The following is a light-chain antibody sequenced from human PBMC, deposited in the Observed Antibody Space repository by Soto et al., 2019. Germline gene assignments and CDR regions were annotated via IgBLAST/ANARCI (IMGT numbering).Light chain of an antibody. CDR1: QSISSY. J-gene: IGKJ4*01. V-gene: IGKV1-39*01. CDR2: AAS. Sequence: DIQMTQSPSSLSASVGDRVTITCRACQSISSYLNWYQQKPGKAPKLLIYAASSLQSGVASRFSGSGSGTDFTLTISSLQPEDFATYYCQQAYSHPLTFGGGTQVDIK. CDR3: QQAYSHPLT.